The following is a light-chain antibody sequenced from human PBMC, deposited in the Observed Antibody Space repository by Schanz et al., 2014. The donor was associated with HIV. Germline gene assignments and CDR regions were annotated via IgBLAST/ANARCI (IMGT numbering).Light chain of an antibody. J-gene: IGLJ2*01. CDR2: DVS. V-gene: IGLV2-14*01. Sequence: QSALTQPPSASGSPGQSVNISCTGTTSDIGNHDFVSWYQQHPGKAPKLMIYDVSNRPSGVSNRFSGSKSGNTASLTISGLQAEDEADYYCSSYTSSSTPHVVFGGGTKLTVL. CDR3: SSYTSSSTPHVV. CDR1: TSDIGNHDF.